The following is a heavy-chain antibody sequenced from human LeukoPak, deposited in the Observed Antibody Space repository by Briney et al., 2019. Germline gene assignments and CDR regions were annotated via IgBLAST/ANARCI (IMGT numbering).Heavy chain of an antibody. J-gene: IGHJ6*02. D-gene: IGHD2-2*02. CDR1: GGTFSSYA. V-gene: IGHV1-69*13. CDR2: IIPIFGTA. Sequence: SVKVSCKASGGTFSSYAISWVRQAPGQGLEWMGGIIPIFGTANYAQKFQGRVTITADESTSTAYMELSSLRSEDTAVYYCARPDIVVVPAAIHPLYYYGMDVWGQGTTVTVSS. CDR3: ARPDIVVVPAAIHPLYYYGMDV.